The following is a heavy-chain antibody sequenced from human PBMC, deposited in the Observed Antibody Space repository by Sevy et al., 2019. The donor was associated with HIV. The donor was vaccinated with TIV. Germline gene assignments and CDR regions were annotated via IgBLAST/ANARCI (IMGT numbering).Heavy chain of an antibody. CDR2: ISTSGKST. V-gene: IGHV3-48*03. Sequence: GGSLRLSCVASGFTFSSYEMNWVRQAPGKGLEWVSKISTSGKSTFYGDSVEGRVTISRDNTKNSVFLETNNLRVEDTAVYYCLRSGAGYDAGFDPWGQGTLVTVSS. J-gene: IGHJ5*02. D-gene: IGHD3-22*01. CDR1: GFTFSSYE. CDR3: LRSGAGYDAGFDP.